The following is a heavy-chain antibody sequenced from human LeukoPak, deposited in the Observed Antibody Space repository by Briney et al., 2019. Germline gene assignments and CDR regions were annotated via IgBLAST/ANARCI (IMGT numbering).Heavy chain of an antibody. V-gene: IGHV1-69*06. CDR1: GGTFSSYA. CDR2: IIPIFGTA. CDR3: ATPFADPYYYYYGMDV. Sequence: SVKVPCKASGGTFSSYAISWVRQAPGQGLEWMGGIIPIFGTANYAQKFQGRVTITADKSTSTAYMELSSLRSEDTAVYYCATPFADPYYYYYGMDVWGKGTTVTVSS. J-gene: IGHJ6*04. D-gene: IGHD3-10*01.